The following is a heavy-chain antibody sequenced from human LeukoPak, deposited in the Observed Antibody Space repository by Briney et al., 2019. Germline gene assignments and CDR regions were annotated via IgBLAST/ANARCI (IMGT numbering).Heavy chain of an antibody. Sequence: GGSLRLSCAASGFTFSTYAMHWVRQAPGKGLEWVVVISKDGNNKYYADSVKGRFTISRDNSKNTLFLDMNSLRAEDTAVYYCARADSSSWHNFDYWGQGTLVIVPS. D-gene: IGHD6-13*01. CDR3: ARADSSSWHNFDY. CDR1: GFTFSTYA. J-gene: IGHJ4*02. CDR2: ISKDGNNK. V-gene: IGHV3-30-3*01.